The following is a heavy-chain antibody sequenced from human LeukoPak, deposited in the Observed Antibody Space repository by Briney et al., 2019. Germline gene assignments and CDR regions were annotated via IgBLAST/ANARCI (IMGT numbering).Heavy chain of an antibody. D-gene: IGHD5-24*01. J-gene: IGHJ4*02. V-gene: IGHV1-69*04. CDR2: IIPILGIA. CDR1: GGTFSSYA. Sequence: SVKVSCKSSGGTFSSYAISWVRPAPGQGLEWMGRIIPILGIANYAQKFQGRVTITADKSTSTAYMELSSLRSEDTAVYYCARDAGYNTRRWDYWGQGTLVTVSS. CDR3: ARDAGYNTRRWDY.